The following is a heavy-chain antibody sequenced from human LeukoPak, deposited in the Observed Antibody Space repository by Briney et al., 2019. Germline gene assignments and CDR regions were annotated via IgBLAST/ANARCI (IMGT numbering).Heavy chain of an antibody. J-gene: IGHJ4*02. V-gene: IGHV4-59*02. CDR3: AREAYDRALDY. Sequence: SETLSLTCTVSRVSVSTCYWSWIRQPPGKGLEWIGYFSYSGSTNYNPSLRSRVTISVDTSKNQFSLKLSSMTAADTAVYYCAREAYDRALDYWGQGTPVTVSS. CDR1: RVSVSTCY. D-gene: IGHD3-22*01. CDR2: FSYSGST.